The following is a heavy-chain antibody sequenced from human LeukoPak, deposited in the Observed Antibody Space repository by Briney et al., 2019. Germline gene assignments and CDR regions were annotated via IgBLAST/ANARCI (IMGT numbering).Heavy chain of an antibody. D-gene: IGHD3-10*01. J-gene: IGHJ4*02. Sequence: PSETLSLTCAVYGGSFSGYYWSWIRQVPGKGLEWIGEINHSGSTNYNPSLKSRVTISVDTSKNQFSLMLNSVTAADTAVYYCARLFGNAIRGVIINDYWGPGTLVTVSS. CDR1: GGSFSGYY. V-gene: IGHV4-34*01. CDR3: ARLFGNAIRGVIINDY. CDR2: INHSGST.